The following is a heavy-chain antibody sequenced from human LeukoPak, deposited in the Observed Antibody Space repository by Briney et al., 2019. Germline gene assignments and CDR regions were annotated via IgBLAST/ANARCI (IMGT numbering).Heavy chain of an antibody. CDR3: ARLPAYCSSTSCYYDY. D-gene: IGHD2-2*01. CDR2: ISSASGSI. J-gene: IGHJ4*02. Sequence: GGSLRLSCAASGFTFSSYTMNWVRQAPGKGLEWVSYISSASGSIYYADSVKGRFTISRDNAKNSLFLQMNSLRAEDTAVYYCARLPAYCSSTSCYYDYWGQGTLVTVSS. V-gene: IGHV3-48*04. CDR1: GFTFSSYT.